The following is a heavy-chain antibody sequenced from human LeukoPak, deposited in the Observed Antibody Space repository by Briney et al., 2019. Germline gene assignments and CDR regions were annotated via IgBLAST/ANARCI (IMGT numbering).Heavy chain of an antibody. V-gene: IGHV3-7*04. CDR1: GFIFSRYW. CDR3: ARDYGDSY. Sequence: PGGTLRLSCAASGFIFSRYWMTWVRQAPGKGLEWVANIKQDGSEEYYVHSVRGRFTISRDNAKSSLYLQMNSLRTEDTAIYYCARDYGDSYWGQGTLVTVSS. J-gene: IGHJ4*02. CDR2: IKQDGSEE. D-gene: IGHD4-17*01.